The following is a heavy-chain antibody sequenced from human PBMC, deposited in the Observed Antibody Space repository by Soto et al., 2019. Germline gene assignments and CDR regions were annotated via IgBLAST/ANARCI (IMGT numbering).Heavy chain of an antibody. CDR2: IYYSGST. V-gene: IGHV4-39*01. J-gene: IGHJ6*02. Sequence: PSETLSLTCTVSGGSISSSSYYWGWIRQPPGKGLEWIGSIYYSGSTYYNPSLKSRVTISVDTSKNQFSLKLSSVTAADTAVYYCARGVVAASYYYGMDVWGQGTTVTVSS. CDR1: GGSISSSSYY. CDR3: ARGVVAASYYYGMDV. D-gene: IGHD2-15*01.